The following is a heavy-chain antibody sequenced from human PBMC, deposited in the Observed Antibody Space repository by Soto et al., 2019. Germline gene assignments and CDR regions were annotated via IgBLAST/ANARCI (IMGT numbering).Heavy chain of an antibody. J-gene: IGHJ5*02. CDR1: GDSIKTHY. CDR3: ASGWMAAFDT. D-gene: IGHD2-2*03. V-gene: IGHV4-59*11. Sequence: SETLSLTCNVTGDSIKTHYWSWIWQPPGKGLEWIGYIYYSGSTLYNPSLKRRVTISVDTAKNQFSLRLNSLTAADTAVYYCASGWMAAFDTWGQGTLVTVSS. CDR2: IYYSGST.